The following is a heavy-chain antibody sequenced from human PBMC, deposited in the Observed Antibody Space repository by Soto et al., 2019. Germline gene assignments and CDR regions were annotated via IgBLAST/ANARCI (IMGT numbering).Heavy chain of an antibody. CDR2: IYYSGST. CDR1: GGSISSYY. V-gene: IGHV4-59*01. D-gene: IGHD1-7*01. Sequence: ETLSLTCTVSGGSISSYYWSWIRQPPGKGLEWIGYIYYSGSTNYNPSLKSRVTISVDTSKNQFSLKLSSVTAADTAVYYCARGGWNYVPDYWGQGTLVTVSS. J-gene: IGHJ4*02. CDR3: ARGGWNYVPDY.